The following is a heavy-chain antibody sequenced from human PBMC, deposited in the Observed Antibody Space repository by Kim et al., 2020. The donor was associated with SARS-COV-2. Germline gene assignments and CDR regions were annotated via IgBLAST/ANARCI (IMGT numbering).Heavy chain of an antibody. V-gene: IGHV4-61*02. D-gene: IGHD6-13*01. Sequence: SETLSLTCTVSGGSISSGSYYWSWIRQPAGKGLEWIGRIYTSGSTNYNPSLKSRVTISVDTSKNQFSLKLSSVTAADTAVYYCARAYSSSWFYFDYWGQGTLVTVSS. CDR1: GGSISSGSYY. CDR3: ARAYSSSWFYFDY. CDR2: IYTSGST. J-gene: IGHJ4*02.